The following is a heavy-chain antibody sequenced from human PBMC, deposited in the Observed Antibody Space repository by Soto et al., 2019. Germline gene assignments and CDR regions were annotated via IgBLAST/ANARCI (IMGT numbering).Heavy chain of an antibody. CDR2: ISYDGSNK. CDR1: GLTFSSYA. Sequence: SLRLYCAASGLTFSSYALNWVRQAPGKGLEWVAVISYDGSNKYYADSVKGRFTISRDNSKNTLYLQMNSLRAEDTAVYYCARGIRGGYSGYDWEGPFDSWGQGYLVTVSS. CDR3: ARGIRGGYSGYDWEGPFDS. D-gene: IGHD5-12*01. J-gene: IGHJ4*02. V-gene: IGHV3-30-3*01.